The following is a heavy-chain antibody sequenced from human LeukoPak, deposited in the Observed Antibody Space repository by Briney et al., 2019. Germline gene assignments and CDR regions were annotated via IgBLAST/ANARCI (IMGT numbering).Heavy chain of an antibody. V-gene: IGHV4-39*01. J-gene: IGHJ4*02. CDR2: IYYSGST. D-gene: IGHD3-22*01. Sequence: TSETLSLTCTVSGGSISSSSYYWGWIRQPPGKGLEWIGSIYYSGSTYYNPSLKSRVTTSVDTSKNQFSLKLNAVTAADTAVYYCARHNDSSGYYPSYFDYWGQGTLVTVSS. CDR3: ARHNDSSGYYPSYFDY. CDR1: GGSISSSSYY.